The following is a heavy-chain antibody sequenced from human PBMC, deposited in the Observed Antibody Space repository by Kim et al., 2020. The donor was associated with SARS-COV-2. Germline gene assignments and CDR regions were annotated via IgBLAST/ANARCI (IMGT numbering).Heavy chain of an antibody. D-gene: IGHD3-22*01. V-gene: IGHV3-21*01. CDR3: ARERPYYYDSTRYDWFDT. Sequence: GGSLRLSCAASGFTFSSYSMNWVRQAPGKGLEWVSSISSSSSYIYYADSVKGRFTISRDNAKNSLYLQMNSLRAEDTAVYYCARERPYYYDSTRYDWFDTCGQGTLVTVSS. J-gene: IGHJ5*02. CDR1: GFTFSSYS. CDR2: ISSSSSYI.